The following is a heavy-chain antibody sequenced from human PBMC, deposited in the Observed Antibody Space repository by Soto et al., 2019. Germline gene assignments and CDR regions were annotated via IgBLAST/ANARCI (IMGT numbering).Heavy chain of an antibody. J-gene: IGHJ4*02. Sequence: SETRCLTCTVSGGSIIIYYWSWIRQPPGKGLEWIGYIYYSGSTNYNPSLKSRVTISVGTSKNQFSLKLSSVTAADTAVYYCARGDSSGYYLWGQGTLVTVSS. CDR1: GGSIIIYY. V-gene: IGHV4-59*01. CDR3: ARGDSSGYYL. D-gene: IGHD3-22*01. CDR2: IYYSGST.